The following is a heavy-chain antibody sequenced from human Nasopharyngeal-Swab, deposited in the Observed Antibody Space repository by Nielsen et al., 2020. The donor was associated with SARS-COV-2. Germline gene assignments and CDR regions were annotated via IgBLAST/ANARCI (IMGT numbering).Heavy chain of an antibody. V-gene: IGHV5-10-1*01. Sequence: KVSCKASGYSFATYWITWVRQMSGKGLEWLGRIDPSDSYSMYSPSFQGHVTFSADKSTSTAFLEWSSLKASDTAMYYCVGHSSTGTYAFANWGQGTLVTVSS. CDR1: GYSFATYW. J-gene: IGHJ4*02. D-gene: IGHD1-1*01. CDR2: IDPSDSYS. CDR3: VGHSSTGTYAFAN.